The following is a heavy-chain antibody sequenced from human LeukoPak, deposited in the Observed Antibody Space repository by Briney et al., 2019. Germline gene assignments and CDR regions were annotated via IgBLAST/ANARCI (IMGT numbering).Heavy chain of an antibody. V-gene: IGHV3-21*01. CDR1: GFTFSSYS. Sequence: KPGGSLRLSCAASGFTFSSYSMNWVRQAPGKGLEWVSSISSSSNYIYYADSVKGRFTISRDNAKNSLYLQMNSLRAEDTAVYYCARDRETTIFGVVIIPTTDYYYYYDMDVWGQGTTVTVSS. D-gene: IGHD3-3*01. CDR2: ISSSSNYI. J-gene: IGHJ6*02. CDR3: ARDRETTIFGVVIIPTTDYYYYYDMDV.